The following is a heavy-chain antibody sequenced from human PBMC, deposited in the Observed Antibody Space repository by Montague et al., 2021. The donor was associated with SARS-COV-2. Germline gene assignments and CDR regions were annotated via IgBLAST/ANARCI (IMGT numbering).Heavy chain of an antibody. CDR1: GGSIGSYN. CDR3: ARRRDRSGTYYLAY. CDR2: VNYNGSN. Sequence: SETLSLTCSVSGGSIGSYNWSWRRQPPPKGLEWIGHVNYNGSNTYYHSSTSRVTITIDTPTSKYSLNLRSVTAADTAASYCARRRDRSGTYYLAYWGQGTLVTVSS. D-gene: IGHD3-10*01. V-gene: IGHV4-59*01. J-gene: IGHJ4*02.